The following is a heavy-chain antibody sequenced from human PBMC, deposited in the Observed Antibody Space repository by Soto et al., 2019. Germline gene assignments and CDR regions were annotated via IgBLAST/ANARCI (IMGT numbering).Heavy chain of an antibody. CDR3: VRLRGYGDSNFDY. D-gene: IGHD4-17*01. Sequence: ETLSLTCTVSGDSISNSYYWGWIRQPPGKGLEWLATIYYSGGTYYNPSLKSRVTISQDTSKNRFSLKLTFVTAADTAVYYCVRLRGYGDSNFDYWGQGAPVTVSS. V-gene: IGHV4-39*01. J-gene: IGHJ4*02. CDR1: GDSISNSYY. CDR2: IYYSGGT.